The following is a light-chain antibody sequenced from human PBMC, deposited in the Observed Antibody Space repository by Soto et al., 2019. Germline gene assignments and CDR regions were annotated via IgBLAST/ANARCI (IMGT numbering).Light chain of an antibody. CDR3: QTWGTGTGV. CDR1: SGHSSYA. CDR2: LNSDGSH. J-gene: IGLJ3*02. Sequence: QLVLTQSPSASASLGASVKLTCTLSSGHSSYAIAWHQQQPEKGPRYLMKLNSDGSHSKGDGIPDRFSGSSSGAERYLMISSLQSEDEADYYCQTWGTGTGVFGGGTKVTVL. V-gene: IGLV4-69*01.